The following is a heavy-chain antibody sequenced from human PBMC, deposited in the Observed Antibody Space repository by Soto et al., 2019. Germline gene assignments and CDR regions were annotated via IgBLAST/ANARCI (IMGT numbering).Heavy chain of an antibody. D-gene: IGHD2-8*01. V-gene: IGHV4-31*03. CDR2: VYNSGNT. CDR1: GGSMSSGRYY. Sequence: QVQLQESGPGLVKPSQTLSLTCTVSGGSMSSGRYYWSWIRQHPGKGLEWIGYVYNSGNTYYNPSLKSRVTIAVDTSKNQFSLRLSSVTAADTAVYYCARGIGVLYWGQGTLVTVSS. J-gene: IGHJ4*02. CDR3: ARGIGVLY.